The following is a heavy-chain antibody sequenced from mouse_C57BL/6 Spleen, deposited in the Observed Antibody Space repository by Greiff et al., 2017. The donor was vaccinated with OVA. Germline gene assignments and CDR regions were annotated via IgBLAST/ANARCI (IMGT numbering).Heavy chain of an antibody. J-gene: IGHJ3*01. D-gene: IGHD2-1*01. Sequence: EVKLQESGGGLVQPGGSMKLSCVASGFTFSNYWMNWVRQSPEKGLEWVAQIRLKSDNYATHYAESVKGRFTISRDDSKSSVYLQMNNLRAEDTGIYYCTESYGNYAWFAYWGQGTLVTVSA. CDR1: GFTFSNYW. V-gene: IGHV6-3*01. CDR2: IRLKSDNYAT. CDR3: TESYGNYAWFAY.